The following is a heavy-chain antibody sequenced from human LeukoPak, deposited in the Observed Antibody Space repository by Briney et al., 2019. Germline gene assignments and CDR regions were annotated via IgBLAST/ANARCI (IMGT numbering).Heavy chain of an antibody. V-gene: IGHV3-21*01. CDR3: ARTYYDILTAYNPYFDY. Sequence: PGGSLRLSCAASGFTFSSYGMNWVRQAPGKGLEWVSSITSSSASMYCADSVKGRFTISRDNAKNSLYLQMNSLRAEDRAVYYAARTYYDILTAYNPYFDYWGQGTLVTVSS. J-gene: IGHJ4*02. CDR2: ITSSSASM. CDR1: GFTFSSYG. D-gene: IGHD3-9*01.